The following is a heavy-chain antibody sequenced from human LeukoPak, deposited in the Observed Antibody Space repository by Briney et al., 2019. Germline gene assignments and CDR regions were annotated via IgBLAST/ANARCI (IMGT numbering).Heavy chain of an antibody. CDR2: INHSGST. D-gene: IGHD3-22*01. V-gene: IGHV4-34*01. CDR1: GGSFSGYY. CDR3: AREDNSQWLLPH. Sequence: PSETLSLTCAVYGGSFSGYYWSWIRQPPGKGLEWIGEINHSGSTNYNPSLKSRVTISVDTSKNQFSLKLSSVTAADTAVYYCAREDNSQWLLPHWGQGTLVTVSS. J-gene: IGHJ4*02.